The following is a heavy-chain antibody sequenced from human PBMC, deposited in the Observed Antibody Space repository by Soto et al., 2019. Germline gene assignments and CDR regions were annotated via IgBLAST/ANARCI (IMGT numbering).Heavy chain of an antibody. Sequence: GGSLRLSCAASGISFKLYVMSWVRHSPGKGLEWGSGVSNSGSSTSYAGSVKGRFTISRDNSKNTLYLQMNNLRAEDTAVYYCAKDRNRAVTNFDYWGQGTLVTVSS. V-gene: IGHV3-23*01. CDR3: AKDRNRAVTNFDY. J-gene: IGHJ4*02. CDR1: GISFKLYV. CDR2: VSNSGSST. D-gene: IGHD4-17*01.